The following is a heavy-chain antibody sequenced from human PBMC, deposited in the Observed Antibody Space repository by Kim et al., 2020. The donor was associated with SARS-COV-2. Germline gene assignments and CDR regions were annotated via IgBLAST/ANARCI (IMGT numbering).Heavy chain of an antibody. J-gene: IGHJ4*02. CDR3: ASPGEVGVAATILHY. CDR2: INAGNGNT. V-gene: IGHV1-3*01. Sequence: ASVKVSCKASGYTLTTNAMHWVRQAPGQRLEWMGWINAGNGNTRYSQKFQGRVTITRDTSASTAYMELSSLRSEDTAVYYCASPGEVGVAATILHYWGQGTLVTVSS. CDR1: GYTLTTNA. D-gene: IGHD2-15*01.